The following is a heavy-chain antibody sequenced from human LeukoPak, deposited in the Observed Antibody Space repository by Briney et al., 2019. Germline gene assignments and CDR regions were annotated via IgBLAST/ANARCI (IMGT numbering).Heavy chain of an antibody. CDR2: IYYSGST. V-gene: IGHV4-59*01. CDR1: GGSISSYY. CDR3: ARDMSAENFYGGNSGFDY. D-gene: IGHD4-23*01. J-gene: IGHJ4*02. Sequence: SETLSLTCTVSGGSISSYYWSWIRQPPGKGLEWIGYIYYSGSTYYNPSLKSRVTISLDTSKNQFSLKLSSVTAADTAIYYCARDMSAENFYGGNSGFDYWGQGTLVTVSS.